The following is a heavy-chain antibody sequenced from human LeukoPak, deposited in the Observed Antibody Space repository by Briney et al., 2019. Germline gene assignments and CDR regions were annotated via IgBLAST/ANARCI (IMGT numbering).Heavy chain of an antibody. V-gene: IGHV1-69*13. Sequence: SVKVSCKASGYTFTSYDINWVRQAPGQGLEWMGGIIPIFGTANYAQKFQGRVTITADESTSTAYMELSSLRSEDTAVNDCARGDPRGGPFDYWGQGTLVTVSS. CDR2: IIPIFGTA. J-gene: IGHJ4*02. CDR3: ARGDPRGGPFDY. CDR1: GYTFTSYD.